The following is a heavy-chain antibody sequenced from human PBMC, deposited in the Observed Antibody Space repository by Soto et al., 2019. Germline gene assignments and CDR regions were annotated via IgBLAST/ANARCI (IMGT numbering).Heavy chain of an antibody. D-gene: IGHD2-2*01. V-gene: IGHV4-39*07. J-gene: IGHJ5*02. CDR3: ARVPDR. Sequence: PSETLSLTCTVSGGSISSSIYYWGWIRQPPGKGLEWIGSIYYSGSTHCNPSLKSRVTISVDTSKNQFSLKLSSVTAADTAVYYCARVPDRWGQGTLVTVSS. CDR2: IYYSGST. CDR1: GGSISSSIYY.